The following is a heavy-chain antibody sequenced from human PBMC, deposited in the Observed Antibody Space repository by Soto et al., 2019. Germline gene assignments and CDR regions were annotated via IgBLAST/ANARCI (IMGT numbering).Heavy chain of an antibody. Sequence: QVQLVESGGGVVQPGRSLRLSCAASGFTFNNYGMHWVRQAPGKGLEWVAILSHDGTITYYGDSVRGRFTVSRDEANNTLYLQMNSLRPEDTAVYYCARDWGSSGWFNWFDPWGQGTLVTVSS. V-gene: IGHV3-30*03. CDR1: GFTFNNYG. CDR2: LSHDGTIT. D-gene: IGHD6-19*01. CDR3: ARDWGSSGWFNWFDP. J-gene: IGHJ5*02.